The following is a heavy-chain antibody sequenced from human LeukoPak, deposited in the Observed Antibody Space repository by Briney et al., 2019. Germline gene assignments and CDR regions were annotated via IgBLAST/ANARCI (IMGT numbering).Heavy chain of an antibody. CDR3: ARRQGTTLNFDY. CDR2: INAYNGNT. CDR1: GYTFSSYG. D-gene: IGHD1-1*01. V-gene: IGHV1-18*01. Sequence: ASVKVSCKASGYTFSSYGFSWVRQAPGQGLKWMGWINAYNGNTNYAQNLQGRVTMTTDTSTSTAYMELRSLRSDDTAVYYCARRQGTTLNFDYWGQGTLVTVSS. J-gene: IGHJ4*02.